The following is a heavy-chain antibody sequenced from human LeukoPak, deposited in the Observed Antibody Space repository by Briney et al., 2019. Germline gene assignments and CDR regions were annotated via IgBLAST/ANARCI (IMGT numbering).Heavy chain of an antibody. CDR3: TRSGYRHPYHFES. J-gene: IGHJ4*02. Sequence: GGSLRLSCAVSGFSVRTNFMSWVRQAPGKGLEWVSVIYTGGGTDHADSVKGRFTISRDNSKNTLSLQMDSLRADDTAIYYCTRSGYRHPYHFESWGQGTLVIVSS. CDR2: IYTGGGT. V-gene: IGHV3-53*01. CDR1: GFSVRTNF. D-gene: IGHD3-22*01.